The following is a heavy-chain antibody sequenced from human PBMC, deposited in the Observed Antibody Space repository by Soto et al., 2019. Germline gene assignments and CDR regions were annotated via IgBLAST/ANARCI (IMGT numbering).Heavy chain of an antibody. V-gene: IGHV4-30-2*01. CDR2: IYHSGST. J-gene: IGHJ5*02. D-gene: IGHD3-3*01. CDR3: ARVGGYYLNWFDP. CDR1: GGSISSGGYS. Sequence: QLQLQESGSGLVKPSQTLSLTCAVSGGSISSGGYSWSWIRQPPGKGLEWIVYIYHSGSTYYNPSLKSRVTISVDRSKNQFSLKLSSVTAADTAVYYCARVGGYYLNWFDPWGHGTLVTVSS.